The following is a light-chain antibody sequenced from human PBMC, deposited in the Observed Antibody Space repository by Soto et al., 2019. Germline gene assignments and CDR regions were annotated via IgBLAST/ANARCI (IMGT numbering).Light chain of an antibody. CDR2: KAS. CDR1: QTISSW. V-gene: IGKV1-5*03. J-gene: IGKJ1*01. CDR3: KHYNSYSEA. Sequence: DIQMTQSPSTLSGSVGDRVTITCRDSQTISSWLAWYQQKPWKAPKLLIYKASTLKSGVPSRFSGSGSGTEFTLTISSLQTDDFATYYCKHYNSYSEAFGQGTKVDIK.